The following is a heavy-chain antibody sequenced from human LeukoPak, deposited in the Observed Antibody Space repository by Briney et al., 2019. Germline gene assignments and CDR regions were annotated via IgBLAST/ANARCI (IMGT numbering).Heavy chain of an antibody. J-gene: IGHJ3*02. CDR1: GGSISSYY. CDR2: IYYSGST. Sequence: SETLSLTCTVSGGSISSYYWSWIRQPPGKGLEWIGYIYYSGSTNYNPSLKSRVTISVDTSKNQFSLKLSSVTAADTAVYYCARDRGGWHADAFDIWGQGTMVTVSS. CDR3: ARDRGGWHADAFDI. V-gene: IGHV4-59*01. D-gene: IGHD6-19*01.